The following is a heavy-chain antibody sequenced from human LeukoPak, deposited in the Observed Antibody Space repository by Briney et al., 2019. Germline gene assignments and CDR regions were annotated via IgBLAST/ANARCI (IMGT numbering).Heavy chain of an antibody. CDR1: GGSISSYY. CDR2: ISYSGST. CDR3: ARQSQHSGYQAPDY. Sequence: SETLSLTSTVSGGSISSYYWSWIRQPPGKGLEWIGYISYSGSTNSNPSLKSRVTISVDTSKNQFSLRLTSVTAADTAVYYCARQSQHSGYQAPDYWGQGTLVTVSS. D-gene: IGHD5-12*01. J-gene: IGHJ4*02. V-gene: IGHV4-59*08.